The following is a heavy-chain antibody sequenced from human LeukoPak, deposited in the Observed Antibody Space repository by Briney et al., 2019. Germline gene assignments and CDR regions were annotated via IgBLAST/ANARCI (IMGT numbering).Heavy chain of an antibody. CDR1: GGSINNYY. J-gene: IGHJ3*02. D-gene: IGHD6-6*01. V-gene: IGHV4-4*08. CDR2: IYETGHT. CDR3: ASVVPADGAFDI. Sequence: SETLSLTCTVSGGSINNYYWSWIRQPPGKGLEWIAYIYETGHTGYNPSLKTRVTISLDTSKNQFSLKLNSVTAADTAVYYCASVVPADGAFDIWGQGTMVTVSS.